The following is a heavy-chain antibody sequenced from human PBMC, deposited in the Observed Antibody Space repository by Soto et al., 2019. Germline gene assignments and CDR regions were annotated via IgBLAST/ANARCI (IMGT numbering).Heavy chain of an antibody. D-gene: IGHD6-19*01. CDR3: ARGFSGWYREGMEV. CDR2: ISYDGSNK. Sequence: QVQLVESGGGVVQPGRSLRLSCAASGFTFSSYAMHWVRQAPGKGLEWVAVISYDGSNKYYADSVKGRFTISRDNSKNTLYMQMNRRRAEDTGVYYCARGFSGWYREGMEVWGQGTTVTVSS. V-gene: IGHV3-30-3*01. CDR1: GFTFSSYA. J-gene: IGHJ6*02.